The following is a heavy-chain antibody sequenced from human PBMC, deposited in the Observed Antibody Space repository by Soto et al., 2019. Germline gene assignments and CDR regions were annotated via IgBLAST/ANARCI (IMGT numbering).Heavy chain of an antibody. CDR3: AREGTYYDFWSGYSPGAFDI. V-gene: IGHV1-3*01. D-gene: IGHD3-3*01. CDR1: AYTFTSYA. CDR2: INAGNGNT. Sequence: ASVNVSCKASAYTFTSYAMHWVRQAPGQRLEWMGWINAGNGNTKYSQKFQGRVTITRDTSASTAYMELSSLRSEDTAVYYCAREGTYYDFWSGYSPGAFDIWGQGTMVTVSS. J-gene: IGHJ3*02.